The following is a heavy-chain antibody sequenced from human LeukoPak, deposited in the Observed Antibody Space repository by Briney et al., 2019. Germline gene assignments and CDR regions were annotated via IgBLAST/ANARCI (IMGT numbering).Heavy chain of an antibody. CDR3: ARHGILTDHSIRY. V-gene: IGHV4-39*01. J-gene: IGHJ4*02. D-gene: IGHD3-9*01. Sequence: PSETLSLTCTLSGGSLTTNTFYWGWIRQPPGKGLKWIGTVYYTGITHYNPSLKSRITISVDTSKNHFSLNLTSVTAADTAVYFCARHGILTDHSIRYWGQGLLVTVSS. CDR2: VYYTGIT. CDR1: GGSLTTNTFY.